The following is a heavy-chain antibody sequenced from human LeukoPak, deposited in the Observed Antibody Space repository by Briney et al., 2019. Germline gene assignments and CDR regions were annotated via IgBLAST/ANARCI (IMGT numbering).Heavy chain of an antibody. CDR1: GGSFSGYY. CDR3: ARGPGLLWFGD. J-gene: IGHJ4*02. V-gene: IGHV4-34*01. CDR2: INHSGST. Sequence: SETLSLTCAVYGGSFSGYYWSWIRQPPGKGLEWIGEINHSGSTNYNPSLKSRVTISVDTSKNQFSPKLSSVTAADTAVYYCARGPGLLWFGDWGQGTLVTVSS. D-gene: IGHD3-10*01.